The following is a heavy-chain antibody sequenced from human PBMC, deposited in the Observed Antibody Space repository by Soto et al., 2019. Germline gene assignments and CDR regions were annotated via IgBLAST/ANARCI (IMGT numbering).Heavy chain of an antibody. V-gene: IGHV3-74*01. CDR1: GFSFDSYW. CDR3: TRGPRASSGGTGAY. CDR2: IDYDGTTT. Sequence: EVQLVESGGGLVQPGGSLRLSCAASGFSFDSYWMHWVRQAPGQGPMWVSRIDYDGTTTNYADSVKGRFTISRDNAKNTLYLQMNSLRPEDTAVYYCTRGPRASSGGTGAYWGKGTLVPVSS. J-gene: IGHJ1*01. D-gene: IGHD2-2*01.